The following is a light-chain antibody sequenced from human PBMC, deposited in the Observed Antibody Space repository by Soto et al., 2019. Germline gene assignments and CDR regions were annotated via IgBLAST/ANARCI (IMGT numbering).Light chain of an antibody. J-gene: IGKJ1*01. CDR1: QSLLYSNGYNY. CDR3: MQSLQTRA. CDR2: LGS. V-gene: IGKV2-28*01. Sequence: DIVMTQSPLSLPVTPGEPASISCRSSQSLLYSNGYNYLDWYLQKPGQSPQLLIYLGSSRASGVPHRFSGSGSGTDFTLKISRVEAEDVGIYYCMQSLQTRAFGQGTKVEIK.